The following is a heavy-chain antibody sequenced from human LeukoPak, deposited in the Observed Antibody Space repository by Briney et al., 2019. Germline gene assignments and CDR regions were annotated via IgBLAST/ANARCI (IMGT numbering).Heavy chain of an antibody. Sequence: GGSLRLSCAASGFTFNTYSIHWVRQAPGKGLEWVSSISGSSSSIYYSDSVKGRFIISRDNAKNSLYLQMNSLRVEDTAVYYCLRGDRRDYWGQGTLVTVSS. V-gene: IGHV3-21*06. CDR1: GFTFNTYS. CDR3: LRGDRRDY. CDR2: ISGSSSSI. J-gene: IGHJ4*02.